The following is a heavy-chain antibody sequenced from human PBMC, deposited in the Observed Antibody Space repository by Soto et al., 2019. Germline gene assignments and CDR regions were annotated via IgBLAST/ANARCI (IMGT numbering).Heavy chain of an antibody. CDR2: ISSGGSP. Sequence: TLSLTCDVSDESVTSPGNYWNWIRQRPDTGLEWIGYISSGGSPFYNPSLKSRVSISLDTSKHVISLALRSVTAADTAVYYCTLNHCAGGGCYDRDYWGRGTRVTVS. V-gene: IGHV4-31*11. CDR1: DESVTSPGNY. D-gene: IGHD2-15*01. J-gene: IGHJ1*01. CDR3: TLNHCAGGGCYDRDY.